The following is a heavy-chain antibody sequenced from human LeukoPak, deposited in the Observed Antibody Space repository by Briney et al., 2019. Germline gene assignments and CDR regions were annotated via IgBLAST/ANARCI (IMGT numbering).Heavy chain of an antibody. Sequence: GRSLRLSCEASGFTFRSYGMHWVRQAPGMGLEWVAVISHDASKTFYARSAKGRFTISRDNGRNTLSLQMNSLRPDDTAFYYCARCYDSRGFYWPDIVKYYIDHWGQGTLVSVSS. V-gene: IGHV3-30*03. CDR2: ISHDASKT. CDR1: GFTFRSYG. J-gene: IGHJ4*02. D-gene: IGHD3-22*01. CDR3: ARCYDSRGFYWPDIVKYYIDH.